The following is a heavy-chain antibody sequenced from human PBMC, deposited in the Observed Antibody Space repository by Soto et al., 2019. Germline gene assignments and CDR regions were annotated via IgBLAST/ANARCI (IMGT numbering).Heavy chain of an antibody. CDR1: GLTVSSNY. J-gene: IGHJ4*02. Sequence: EVQLVETGGGLIQPGGSLRLSCAASGLTVSSNYMSWVRQAPGKGLEWVSIISGGGTTYYADSVKGRFTISRDNPKNTLYLQMNSLRGEDTAVYYCAGGGGGSSLDSWGQGTLVTVSS. D-gene: IGHD2-2*01. CDR2: ISGGGTT. V-gene: IGHV3-53*02. CDR3: AGGGGGSSLDS.